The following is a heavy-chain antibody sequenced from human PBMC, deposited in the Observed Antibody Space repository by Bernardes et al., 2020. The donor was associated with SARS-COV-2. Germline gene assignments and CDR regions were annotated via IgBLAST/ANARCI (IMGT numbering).Heavy chain of an antibody. D-gene: IGHD2-21*01. CDR2: ISGSAAST. V-gene: IGHV3-23*01. Sequence: GGSLRLSCAASGFPFKTYVMTWVRQGPGKGLEWVSAISGSAASTYYADAVKGRFIVSRDNSKNTLFLEINDLRAEDTAVYYCAVQLWFGQPKGAFDIWGNGTVVTVSS. CDR1: GFPFKTYV. CDR3: AVQLWFGQPKGAFDI. J-gene: IGHJ3*02.